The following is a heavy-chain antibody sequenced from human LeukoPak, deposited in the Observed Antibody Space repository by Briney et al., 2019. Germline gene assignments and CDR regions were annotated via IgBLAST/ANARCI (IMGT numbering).Heavy chain of an antibody. CDR1: GGTFSSYA. D-gene: IGHD1-26*01. J-gene: IGHJ4*02. Sequence: SVKVSCKASGGTFSSYAISWVRQAPGQGLEWMGGIIPIFGTANYAQKFQGRVTITADESTSTAYMELSSLRSEDTAVYYCARGGGGSYNSYLGYFDYWGQGTLVTVSS. V-gene: IGHV1-69*13. CDR2: IIPIFGTA. CDR3: ARGGGGSYNSYLGYFDY.